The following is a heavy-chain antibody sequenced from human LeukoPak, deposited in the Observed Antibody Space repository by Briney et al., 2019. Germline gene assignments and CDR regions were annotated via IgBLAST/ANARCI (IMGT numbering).Heavy chain of an antibody. Sequence: TGGSLRLSCAASGFTFSSYAMSWVRQAPGKGLEWVSSISGGGGTTYYADSVKGRFTISRDNSKNTLYLQMNSLRAEDTAVYYCAKDYDSSDYYASGYYYGMDVWGQGTTVTVSS. CDR3: AKDYDSSDYYASGYYYGMDV. CDR2: ISGGGGTT. V-gene: IGHV3-23*01. CDR1: GFTFSSYA. D-gene: IGHD3-22*01. J-gene: IGHJ6*02.